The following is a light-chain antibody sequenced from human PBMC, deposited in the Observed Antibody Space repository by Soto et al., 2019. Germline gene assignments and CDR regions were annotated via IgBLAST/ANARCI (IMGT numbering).Light chain of an antibody. Sequence: QSVLTQPPSASETPGQRVTISCSGSSSNIGSNHVYWYQHLPGTAPQLLLYSNYLRPSGVPDRFSASESATSSSLAIGGLRSDDEADYYCGAWDGSRSGVVFGGGTKLTVL. J-gene: IGLJ3*02. CDR2: SNY. CDR3: GAWDGSRSGVV. V-gene: IGLV1-47*02. CDR1: SSNIGSNH.